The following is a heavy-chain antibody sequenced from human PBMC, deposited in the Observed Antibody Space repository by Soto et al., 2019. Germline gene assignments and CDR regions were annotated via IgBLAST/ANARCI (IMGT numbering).Heavy chain of an antibody. CDR3: ARDLAVALIDY. D-gene: IGHD6-19*01. CDR2: ISAYNGNT. J-gene: IGHJ4*02. Sequence: QVQLVQSGAEVKKPGASVKVSCKASGYSFTSYGISWVRQAPGQGLEWMGWISAYNGNTKYAQKLQGRXTXTXXTSTSTAYMELRSLTSDDTAVDYCARDLAVALIDYWGQGTLVTVSS. V-gene: IGHV1-18*01. CDR1: GYSFTSYG.